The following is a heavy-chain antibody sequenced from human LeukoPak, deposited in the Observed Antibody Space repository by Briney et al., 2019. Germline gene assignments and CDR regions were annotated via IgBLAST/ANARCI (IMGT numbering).Heavy chain of an antibody. CDR1: GGSISSGDYY. V-gene: IGHV4-30-4*01. CDR2: IYYSGST. D-gene: IGHD4-17*01. J-gene: IGHJ4*02. Sequence: SETLSLTCTVSGGSISSGDYYWSWTRQPPGKGLEWIGYIYYSGSTYYNPSLKSRVTISVDTSKNQCSLKMSSVTAADTAVYYCARGAGRYGPGEFDYWGQGTLVTVSS. CDR3: ARGAGRYGPGEFDY.